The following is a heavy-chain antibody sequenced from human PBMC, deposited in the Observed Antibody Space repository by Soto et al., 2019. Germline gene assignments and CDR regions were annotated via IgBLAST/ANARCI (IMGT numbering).Heavy chain of an antibody. CDR2: ISAGGGGT. Sequence: PGGSLILSCAGSGFTLTRSAVSWVRQAPGKGLEWVSGISAGGGGTYYADSVKGRFTISRDVAKNTVYLQMNGLRVEDTAVYYCARDPYLGYTSGWFVDYWGQGTLVTVSS. CDR3: ARDPYLGYTSGWFVDY. CDR1: GFTLTRSA. V-gene: IGHV3-23*01. J-gene: IGHJ4*02. D-gene: IGHD6-19*01.